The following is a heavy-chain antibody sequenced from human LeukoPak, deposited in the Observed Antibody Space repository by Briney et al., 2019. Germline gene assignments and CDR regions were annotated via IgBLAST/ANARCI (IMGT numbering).Heavy chain of an antibody. D-gene: IGHD2-21*02. CDR1: GFTFSSYW. Sequence: LRLSCAASGFTFSSYWMHWVRQDPGKGLVWVSHINNDGSTTNYADSVKGRCTISRGNAKKTLYLQMNSLRADDTAVYFCARGSGVTPDYWGQGTLVTVSS. J-gene: IGHJ4*02. CDR2: INNDGSTT. CDR3: ARGSGVTPDY. V-gene: IGHV3-74*01.